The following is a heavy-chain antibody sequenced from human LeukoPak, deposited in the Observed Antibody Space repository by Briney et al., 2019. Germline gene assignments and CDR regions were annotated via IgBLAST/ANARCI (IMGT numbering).Heavy chain of an antibody. Sequence: SETLSLTCNVSGGSINSYYWSCIRQPPGKGLDWIAYIYYSGSTNYNPSLKSRVTISVDTSKNQFSLKLSSVTAADTAVYYCARLIGGAFEYYFDYWGQGTLVTVSS. CDR3: ARLIGGAFEYYFDY. CDR1: GGSINSYY. V-gene: IGHV4-59*08. J-gene: IGHJ4*02. D-gene: IGHD1-26*01. CDR2: IYYSGST.